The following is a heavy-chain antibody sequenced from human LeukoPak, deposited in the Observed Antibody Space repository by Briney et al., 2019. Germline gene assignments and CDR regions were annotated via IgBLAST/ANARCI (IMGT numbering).Heavy chain of an antibody. Sequence: GGSLSLSCAASGFTFSSYAMSWVRQAPGKGLEWVSGISDSGANTYYADSVKGRFTISRDNSNNMLLLQMNSLRVEDTAVYYCAKATKYISGWYDWYFDLWGRGTLVTVSS. CDR3: AKATKYISGWYDWYFDL. CDR2: ISDSGANT. CDR1: GFTFSSYA. D-gene: IGHD6-19*01. V-gene: IGHV3-23*01. J-gene: IGHJ2*01.